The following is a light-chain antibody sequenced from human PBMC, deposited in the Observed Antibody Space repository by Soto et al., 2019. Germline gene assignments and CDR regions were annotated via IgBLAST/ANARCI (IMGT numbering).Light chain of an antibody. CDR1: QTISIY. Sequence: DIQMTQSPSSLSASVGDRVTMTCRASQTISIYLNWYQQKPGKAPKILIYAASRLRSGVPSRFSADGSGTDFTLTISSLQPADFANYYCLQSSSTPQFTLGPGTKVDIK. CDR2: AAS. V-gene: IGKV1-39*01. CDR3: LQSSSTPQFT. J-gene: IGKJ3*01.